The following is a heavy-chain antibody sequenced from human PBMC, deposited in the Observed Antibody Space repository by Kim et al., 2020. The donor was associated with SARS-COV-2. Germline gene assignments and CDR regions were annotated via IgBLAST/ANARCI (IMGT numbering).Heavy chain of an antibody. V-gene: IGHV3-30*04. CDR1: GFTFSSYA. D-gene: IGHD1-26*01. CDR2: ISYGGSNK. Sequence: GGSLRLSCAASGFTFSSYAMHWVRQAPGKGLEWVAVISYGGSNKYYADSVKGRFTISRDNSKNTLYLQMNSLRAEDTAVYYCARDGTVGATTYEYFQHWGQGTLVTVSS. CDR3: ARDGTVGATTYEYFQH. J-gene: IGHJ1*01.